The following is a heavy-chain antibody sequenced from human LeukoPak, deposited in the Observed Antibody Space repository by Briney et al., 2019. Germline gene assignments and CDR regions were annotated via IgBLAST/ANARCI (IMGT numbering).Heavy chain of an antibody. CDR1: GFTFSSHS. J-gene: IGHJ4*02. V-gene: IGHV3-23*01. CDR2: ISGSGVST. D-gene: IGHD6-13*01. CDR3: AKVSIAAAGPYNFDY. Sequence: GGSLRLSCAASGFTFSSHSMNWVRQAPGKWLAWVSAISGSGVSTYYADSVKGRFTISRDNSKNTLYLQMNSLRAEDTAVYYCAKVSIAAAGPYNFDYWGQGTLVTVSS.